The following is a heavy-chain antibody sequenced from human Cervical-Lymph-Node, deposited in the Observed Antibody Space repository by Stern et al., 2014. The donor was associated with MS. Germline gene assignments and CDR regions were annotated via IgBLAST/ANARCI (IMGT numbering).Heavy chain of an antibody. D-gene: IGHD2-15*01. Sequence: QVQLQQWGAGLLKPSETLSLTCAVYGGSFSGYSWSWIRQPPGKGLEWIGEINHSGSTNYNPSLKSRVTISVDTSKNQFSLKLSSVTAADTAVYYCARRGETVGKGWFDPWGQGTLVTVSS. CDR2: INHSGST. V-gene: IGHV4-34*01. CDR3: ARRGETVGKGWFDP. CDR1: GGSFSGYS. J-gene: IGHJ5*02.